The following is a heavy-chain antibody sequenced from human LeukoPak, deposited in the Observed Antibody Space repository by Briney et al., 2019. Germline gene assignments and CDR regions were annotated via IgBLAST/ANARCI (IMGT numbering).Heavy chain of an antibody. CDR3: ARGYDFWSGYYPPYFDY. Sequence: SETLFLTCTVSGGSISSYYWSWIRQPPGKGLEWIGYIYYSGSTNYNPSLKSRVTISVDTSKNQFSLKLSSVTAADTAVYYCARGYDFWSGYYPPYFDYWGQGTLVTVSS. CDR1: GGSISSYY. D-gene: IGHD3-3*01. J-gene: IGHJ4*02. CDR2: IYYSGST. V-gene: IGHV4-59*01.